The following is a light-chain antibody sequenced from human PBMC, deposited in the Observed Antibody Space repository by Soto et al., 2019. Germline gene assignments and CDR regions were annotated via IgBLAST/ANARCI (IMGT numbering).Light chain of an antibody. V-gene: IGKV3-15*01. CDR2: GAS. CDR1: QSVSSN. Sequence: EIVMTQSPATLSMSPGQRVTLSCRASQSVSSNLAWNQQKPGQAPRLLIYGASTRANGIPDRFSGSGSGTEFILTISSLQSEDFAVYYCQQYNIWPWTFGQGTKVEIK. J-gene: IGKJ1*01. CDR3: QQYNIWPWT.